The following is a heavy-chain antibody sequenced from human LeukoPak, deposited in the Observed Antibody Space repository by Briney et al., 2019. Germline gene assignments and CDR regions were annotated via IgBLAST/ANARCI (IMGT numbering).Heavy chain of an antibody. CDR3: ARDYGYCSSTSCYFFDY. J-gene: IGHJ4*02. D-gene: IGHD2-2*03. Sequence: ASVKVSCKASGYTFTGYYMHWVRQAPGQGLEWMGWINPNSGGTNYAQKFQGRVTMTRDTSISTAYMELSRLRSDDTAVYYCARDYGYCSSTSCYFFDYWGQGTLVTVSS. V-gene: IGHV1-2*02. CDR2: INPNSGGT. CDR1: GYTFTGYY.